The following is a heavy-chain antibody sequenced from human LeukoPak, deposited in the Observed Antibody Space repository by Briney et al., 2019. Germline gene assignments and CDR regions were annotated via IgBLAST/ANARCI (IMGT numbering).Heavy chain of an antibody. CDR1: GGTFSSYA. CDR2: IIPIFGTA. CDR3: ARAKRILAYCGGDCYPFDY. J-gene: IGHJ4*02. V-gene: IGHV1-69*13. Sequence: SVKVSCKASGGTFSSYAISWVRQAPGQGLEWMGGIIPIFGTANYAQKFQGRVTITADESTITAYMELSSLRSEDTAVYYCARAKRILAYCGGDCYPFDYWGQGTLVTVSS. D-gene: IGHD2-21*01.